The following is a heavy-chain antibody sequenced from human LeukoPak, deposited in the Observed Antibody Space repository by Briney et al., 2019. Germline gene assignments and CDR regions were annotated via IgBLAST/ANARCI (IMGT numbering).Heavy chain of an antibody. D-gene: IGHD5-18*01. CDR1: GFTFSSYA. V-gene: IGHV3-23*01. CDR2: ISGSGDNT. J-gene: IGHJ4*02. CDR3: AKGNTPMPTLGLFAY. Sequence: GGSLRLSCAASGFTFSSYAMSWVRQAPGKGLEWVSAISGSGDNTYYADSVKGRFTISRDNSKNTLYLQMNSLRAEDTAVYYCAKGNTPMPTLGLFAYWGQGTLVTVSS.